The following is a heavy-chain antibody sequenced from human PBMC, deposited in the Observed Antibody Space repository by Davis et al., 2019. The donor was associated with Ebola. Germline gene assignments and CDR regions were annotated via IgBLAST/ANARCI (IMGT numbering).Heavy chain of an antibody. D-gene: IGHD3-9*01. CDR2: ISSSSSYI. Sequence: GGSLRLSCAASGFTFSSYGMNWVRQAPGKGLEWVSSISSSSSYIYYADSVKGRFTISRDNAKNSLYLQMNSLRAEDTAVYYCARDPRTYYDILTGTVRNYYGMDVWGQGTTVTVSS. J-gene: IGHJ6*02. V-gene: IGHV3-21*01. CDR3: ARDPRTYYDILTGTVRNYYGMDV. CDR1: GFTFSSYG.